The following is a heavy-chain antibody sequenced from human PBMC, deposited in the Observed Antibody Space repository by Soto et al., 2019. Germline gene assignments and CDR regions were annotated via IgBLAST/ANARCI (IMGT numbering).Heavy chain of an antibody. CDR3: CRGMYNHYETSPLSFDY. CDR2: IRGKAYGGTT. D-gene: IGHD3-22*01. J-gene: IGHJ4*02. CDR1: GFNFGGYA. Sequence: SLRLSCTTSGFNFGGYAMTWFRHAPGKGLEWLGFIRGKAYGGTTEYAASVRGRFTISRDDSKSIAYLQMASLKTEDTAIYYCCRGMYNHYETSPLSFDYWGQGTQVTVSS. V-gene: IGHV3-49*03.